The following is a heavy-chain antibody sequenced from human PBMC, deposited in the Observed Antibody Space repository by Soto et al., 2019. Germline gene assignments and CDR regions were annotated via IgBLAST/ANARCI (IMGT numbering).Heavy chain of an antibody. J-gene: IGHJ4*02. D-gene: IGHD2-2*01. CDR3: AGDRGVVPAFFDY. CDR2: ISAYNGNT. Sequence: QVQMVQSGAEVKKPGASVQVSCQASGYTFTSYGISWVRQAPGQGLEWMGWISAYNGNTNYAQKLQGRVTMTTDTSTSRAYMAQRSLRSDDTAVSYCAGDRGVVPAFFDYWGQGTLVTVS. CDR1: GYTFTSYG. V-gene: IGHV1-18*01.